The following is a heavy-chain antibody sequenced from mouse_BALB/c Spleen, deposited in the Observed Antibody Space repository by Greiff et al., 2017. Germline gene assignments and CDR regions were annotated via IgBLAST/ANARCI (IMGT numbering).Heavy chain of an antibody. CDR3: AKTDSYFGNYFDY. J-gene: IGHJ2*01. V-gene: IGHV5-6*01. CDR2: ISSGGSYT. Sequence: EVNLVESGGDLVKPGGSLKLSCAASGFTFSSYGMSWVRQTPDKRLGWVATISSGGSYTYYPDSVKGRFTISRDNAKNTPYLQMSSLKSEDTAMYYCAKTDSYFGNYFDYWGQGTTLTVSS. D-gene: IGHD2-12*01. CDR1: GFTFSSYG.